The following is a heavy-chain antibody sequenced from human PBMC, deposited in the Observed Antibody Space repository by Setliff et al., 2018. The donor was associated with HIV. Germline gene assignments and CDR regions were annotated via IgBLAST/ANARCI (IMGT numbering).Heavy chain of an antibody. CDR3: ARDIGSRGGAFDM. CDR1: GYTFTTHD. Sequence: GASVKVSCKASGYTFTTHDNTHDINWVRQAPGQGLEWMGWINTNTGNTMYAQGFTGRFVFSLDTSVSTAFLQITSLKAEDTAVYYCARDIGSRGGAFDMWGQGTRVT. J-gene: IGHJ3*02. CDR2: INTNTGNT. V-gene: IGHV7-4-1*02. D-gene: IGHD3-10*01.